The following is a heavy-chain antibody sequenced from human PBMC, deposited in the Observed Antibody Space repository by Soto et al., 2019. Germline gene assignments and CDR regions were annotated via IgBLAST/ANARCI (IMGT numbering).Heavy chain of an antibody. J-gene: IGHJ4*02. CDR1: GFTFSSHW. V-gene: IGHV3-7*01. CDR2: INQGGSQK. CDR3: VRSDGWTAARHDY. Sequence: GGSLRLSCVASGFTFSSHWMSWVRQAPGKGLEWVANINQGGSQKYYVDSMKDRCTISRDTAKNSLYLQMNSLRVEDTAVYYCVRSDGWTAARHDYWGQGTLITVSS. D-gene: IGHD6-6*01.